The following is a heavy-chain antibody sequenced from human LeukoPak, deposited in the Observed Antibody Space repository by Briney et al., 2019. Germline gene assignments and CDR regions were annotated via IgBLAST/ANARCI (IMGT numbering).Heavy chain of an antibody. CDR1: GFTFSSYA. Sequence: PGGSLRLSCAASGFTFSSYAMSWVRQAPGKGLEWVSAISGSGGSTYYADSVKGRFTISRDNSKNTLYLQMNSLRAEDSAVFYCARHSGTYYDYWGQGTLVTVSS. D-gene: IGHD1-26*01. CDR3: ARHSGTYYDY. V-gene: IGHV3-23*01. J-gene: IGHJ4*02. CDR2: ISGSGGST.